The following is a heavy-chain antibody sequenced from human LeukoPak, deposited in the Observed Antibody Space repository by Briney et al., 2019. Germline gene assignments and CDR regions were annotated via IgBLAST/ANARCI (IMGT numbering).Heavy chain of an antibody. CDR3: ARLGGTVTTDDY. CDR2: IYYSGST. Sequence: TSETLSLTCTVSGGSISSGSYYWGWIRQPPGKGLEWIGSIYYSGSTYYNPSLKSRVTISVDTSKNQFSLKLSSVTAADTAVYYCARLGGTVTTDDYWGQGTLVTVSS. CDR1: GGSISSGSYY. V-gene: IGHV4-39*01. J-gene: IGHJ4*02. D-gene: IGHD4-11*01.